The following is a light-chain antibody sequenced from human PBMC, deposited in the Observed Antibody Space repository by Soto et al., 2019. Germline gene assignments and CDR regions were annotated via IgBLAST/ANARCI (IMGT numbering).Light chain of an antibody. Sequence: DIQLTQSPFSMSASVGDRVTITCRASQSLNNWLAWYQQRPGKAPKLLIYDASTLERGVPSRFSGTGSGTEFTLTISSLQPDDFATYYCQQYHRASITFGQGTRLEI. CDR1: QSLNNW. V-gene: IGKV1-5*01. CDR3: QQYHRASIT. CDR2: DAS. J-gene: IGKJ5*01.